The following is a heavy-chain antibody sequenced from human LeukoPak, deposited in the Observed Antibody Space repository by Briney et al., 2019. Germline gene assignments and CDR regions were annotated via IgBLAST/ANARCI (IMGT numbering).Heavy chain of an antibody. Sequence: GASVKVSCKASGYTFTSYDINWVRQATGQGLEWMGWMNPNSGNTGYAQKFQGRVTMTRNTSISTAYMELSSLRSEDTAVYYCAREGDTVMGNYYYYMDVWGKGTTVTVSS. D-gene: IGHD4-11*01. V-gene: IGHV1-8*01. J-gene: IGHJ6*03. CDR3: AREGDTVMGNYYYYMDV. CDR1: GYTFTSYD. CDR2: MNPNSGNT.